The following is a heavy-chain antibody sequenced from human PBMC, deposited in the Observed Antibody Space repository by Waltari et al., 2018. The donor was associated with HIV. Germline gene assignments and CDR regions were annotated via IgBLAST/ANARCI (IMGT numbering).Heavy chain of an antibody. V-gene: IGHV3-74*01. CDR3: TRDGGGHPFVGYGMDV. D-gene: IGHD3-16*01. J-gene: IGHJ6*02. CDR2: IYNDGSCT. Sequence: EVQLVESGGVLVQPGGSLRLSCAASGFTFRTYWMHWVRQGPGKGLVWVSVIYNDGSCTSYADSVKGRFTISRDNAKNTLFLQMNSLRVEDTAVYYCTRDGGGHPFVGYGMDVWGQGTTVTVSS. CDR1: GFTFRTYW.